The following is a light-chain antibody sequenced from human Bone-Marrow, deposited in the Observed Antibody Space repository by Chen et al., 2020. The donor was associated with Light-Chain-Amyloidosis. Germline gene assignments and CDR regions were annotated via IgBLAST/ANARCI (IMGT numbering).Light chain of an antibody. CDR3: QVWDRSSDRPV. J-gene: IGLJ3*02. CDR1: NIGSTS. Sequence: SYVLTQPSSVSVAPGQTATSACGGNNIGSTSVHWYQQTPGQAPLLVVYYDSDRPSGIPERLSRSNSGNTATLTISRVEAGDEADYYCQVWDRSSDRPVFGGGTKLTVL. CDR2: YDS. V-gene: IGLV3-21*02.